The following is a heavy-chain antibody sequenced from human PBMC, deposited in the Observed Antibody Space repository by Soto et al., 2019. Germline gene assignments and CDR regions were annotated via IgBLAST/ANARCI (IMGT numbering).Heavy chain of an antibody. Sequence: ASVKVSCKASGYTFTSYGISWVRQAPGQGLEWMGWISAYNGNTNYAQKLQGRVTMTTDTSTSTAYMELRSLRSDDTAVYYCARIGYCSSTSCHDYDFWSGYTDAFEIWGQGTMVTVSS. CDR2: ISAYNGNT. D-gene: IGHD2-2*01. CDR3: ARIGYCSSTSCHDYDFWSGYTDAFEI. CDR1: GYTFTSYG. J-gene: IGHJ3*02. V-gene: IGHV1-18*01.